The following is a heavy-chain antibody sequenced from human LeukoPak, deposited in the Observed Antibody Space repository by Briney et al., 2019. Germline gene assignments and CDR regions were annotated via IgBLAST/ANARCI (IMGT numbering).Heavy chain of an antibody. V-gene: IGHV3-74*01. Sequence: GGSLRLSCAASGFTFSAYWMHWVRQAPGKGLVWVARLNSDGSTTDYADSVRGRFTISRDNARNTLYLQMNSLRADDTAVYYCARAGQYRFDYGGQGTLVTVSS. D-gene: IGHD2-2*01. CDR1: GFTFSAYW. J-gene: IGHJ4*02. CDR3: ARAGQYRFDY. CDR2: LNSDGSTT.